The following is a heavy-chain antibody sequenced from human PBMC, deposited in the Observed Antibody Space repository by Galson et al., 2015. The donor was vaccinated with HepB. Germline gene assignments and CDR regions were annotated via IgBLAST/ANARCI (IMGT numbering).Heavy chain of an antibody. Sequence: SLRLSCAASGFIYSGYGMHWVRQAPGKGLEWVAVISYDGGYKYYADSVKGRFTISRDNSRNTLYLQLNSLRAEDTAVYFCAKDPGASGILGVMDVWGQGTTVTVSS. D-gene: IGHD3-10*01. CDR2: ISYDGGYK. CDR3: AKDPGASGILGVMDV. J-gene: IGHJ6*02. CDR1: GFIYSGYG. V-gene: IGHV3-30*18.